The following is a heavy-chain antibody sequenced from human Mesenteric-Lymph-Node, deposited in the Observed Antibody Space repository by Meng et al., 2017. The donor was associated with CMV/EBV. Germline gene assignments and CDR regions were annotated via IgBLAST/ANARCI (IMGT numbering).Heavy chain of an antibody. CDR3: ATVGGGYCNSVSCYRGPVGWIDP. V-gene: IGHV1-2*02. CDR2: INPHSGST. J-gene: IGHJ5*02. CDR1: GYTFTGYY. Sequence: ASVKVSCKASGYTFTGYYIHWVRRAPGQGLEWMGWINPHSGSTMYAQEFKGRVTMTRDTSISTAYLELNSLRSDDTAVYYCATVGGGYCNSVSCYRGPVGWIDPWGQGTLVTVSS. D-gene: IGHD2/OR15-2a*01.